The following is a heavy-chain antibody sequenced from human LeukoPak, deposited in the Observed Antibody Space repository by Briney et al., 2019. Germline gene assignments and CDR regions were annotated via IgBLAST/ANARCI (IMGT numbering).Heavy chain of an antibody. J-gene: IGHJ4*02. D-gene: IGHD2-15*01. V-gene: IGHV3-7*01. CDR1: GFTLSSYW. CDR2: IKQDGSEK. Sequence: GGSLRLSCAASGFTLSSYWMSWVRQAPGKGLEWVANIKQDGSEKYYVDSVKGRFTISRDNAKNSLYLQMNSLRAEDTAVYYCARDRGYCSGGSCYLDYWGQGTLVTVSS. CDR3: ARDRGYCSGGSCYLDY.